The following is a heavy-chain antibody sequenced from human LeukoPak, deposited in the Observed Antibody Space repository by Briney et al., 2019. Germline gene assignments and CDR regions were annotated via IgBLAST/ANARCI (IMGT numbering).Heavy chain of an antibody. Sequence: ASVKVSCKASGGTFSSYAISWVRQAPGQGLEWMGGIIPIFGTANYAQKFQGRVTITTDESTSTAYMELSSLRSEDTAVYYCARDRERLSGYSYSFDYWGQGTLVTVSS. CDR1: GGTFSSYA. CDR2: IIPIFGTA. J-gene: IGHJ4*02. CDR3: ARDRERLSGYSYSFDY. V-gene: IGHV1-69*05. D-gene: IGHD5-18*01.